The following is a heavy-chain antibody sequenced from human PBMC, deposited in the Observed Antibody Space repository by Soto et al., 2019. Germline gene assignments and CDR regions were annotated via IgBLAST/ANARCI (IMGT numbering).Heavy chain of an antibody. D-gene: IGHD3-16*01. Sequence: QVQLQESGPGLVKPSQTLSLTCTVSGGSISSGGYYWSWIRQHPGKGLEWMGYIYYSGSNYYNPSLKSRVTISVDPSKNQFSLKLSSVTAADTAVYYCARAGGLPPSTNFDYWGQGTLVTVSS. J-gene: IGHJ4*02. V-gene: IGHV4-31*03. CDR3: ARAGGLPPSTNFDY. CDR2: IYYSGSN. CDR1: GGSISSGGYY.